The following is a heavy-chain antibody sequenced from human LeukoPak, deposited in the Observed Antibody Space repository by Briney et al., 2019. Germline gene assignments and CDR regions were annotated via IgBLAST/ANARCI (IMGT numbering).Heavy chain of an antibody. CDR2: SRNKVNSYTT. Sequence: GGSLRLSCAASGFTFSDHYIDWVRQAPGKGLEWVGRSRNKVNSYTTEFAASVKGRFTISRDDSKNSLYLQMNSLKTEDTAVYYCATSYCTSGQCYWSYFDCWGQGTRVTVSS. CDR3: ATSYCTSGQCYWSYFDC. V-gene: IGHV3-72*01. J-gene: IGHJ4*02. D-gene: IGHD2-8*01. CDR1: GFTFSDHY.